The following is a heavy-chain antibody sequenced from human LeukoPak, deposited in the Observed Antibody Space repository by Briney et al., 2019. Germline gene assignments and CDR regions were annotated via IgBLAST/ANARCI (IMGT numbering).Heavy chain of an antibody. J-gene: IGHJ6*03. V-gene: IGHV4-59*12. CDR2: IYYSGST. Sequence: SETLSLTCTVSGGSISSYYWSWIRQPPGKGLEWIGYIYYSGSTNYNPSLKSRVTMSVDTSKNQFSLKLSSVTAADTAVYYCARAGYSYGSPDYYYYYYMDVWGKGTTVTVSS. CDR1: GGSISSYY. D-gene: IGHD5-18*01. CDR3: ARAGYSYGSPDYYYYYYMDV.